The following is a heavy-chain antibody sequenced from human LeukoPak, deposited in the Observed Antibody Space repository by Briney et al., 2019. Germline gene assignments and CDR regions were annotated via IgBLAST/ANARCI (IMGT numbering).Heavy chain of an antibody. CDR1: GGSISSYY. Sequence: KPSETLSLICTVSGGSISSYYWSWIRQPAGKGLEWIGRIYTSGSTNYNPSLKSRVTMSVDTSKNQFSLKLSSVTAADTAVYYCARDEKWLSLGYYYYMDVWGKGTTATVSS. CDR3: ARDEKWLSLGYYYYMDV. CDR2: IYTSGST. V-gene: IGHV4-4*07. J-gene: IGHJ6*03. D-gene: IGHD3-22*01.